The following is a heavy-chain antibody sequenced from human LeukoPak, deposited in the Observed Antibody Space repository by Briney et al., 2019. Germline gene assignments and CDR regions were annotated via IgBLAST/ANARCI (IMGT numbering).Heavy chain of an antibody. D-gene: IGHD3-22*01. CDR1: GASISSYS. CDR2: IYDSGST. V-gene: IGHV4-59*01. Sequence: SETLSLTCSVSGASISSYSWSWIRQPPGKGLEWIGYIYDSGSTNYNPSLKSRVTISVDTSKNQFSLKLSSVTAADTAVFYCASLTTADAFDIWGQGTMVTVSS. CDR3: ASLTTADAFDI. J-gene: IGHJ3*02.